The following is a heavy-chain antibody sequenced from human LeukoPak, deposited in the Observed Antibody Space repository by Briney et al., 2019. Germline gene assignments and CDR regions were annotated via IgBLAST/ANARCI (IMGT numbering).Heavy chain of an antibody. CDR3: TSPIWFGAQNRPINDPYYYYYMDV. CDR1: GFTFSNYW. D-gene: IGHD3-10*01. Sequence: GGSLRLSCAASGFTFSNYWMHWVRQAPGKGLVWVSRINSDGINTSYADSVKGRFTISRDNAKNTLNLQMNSLRAEDTAVHYCTSPIWFGAQNRPINDPYYYYYMDVWGKGTTVTVSS. CDR2: INSDGINT. J-gene: IGHJ6*03. V-gene: IGHV3-74*01.